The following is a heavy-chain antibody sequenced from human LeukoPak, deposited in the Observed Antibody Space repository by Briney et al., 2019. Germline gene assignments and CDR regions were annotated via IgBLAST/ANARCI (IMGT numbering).Heavy chain of an antibody. J-gene: IGHJ4*02. D-gene: IGHD3-3*01. CDR1: GFAFSSYD. Sequence: PGGSLRLSCAASGFAFSSYDMHWVRQATGKGLEWVSAIGTAGDTYYPGSVKGRFTISRENAKNSLYLQMNSLRAGDTAVYYCARGGYYDFWSGYYTKVGFDYWGQGTLVTVSS. V-gene: IGHV3-13*01. CDR2: IGTAGDT. CDR3: ARGGYYDFWSGYYTKVGFDY.